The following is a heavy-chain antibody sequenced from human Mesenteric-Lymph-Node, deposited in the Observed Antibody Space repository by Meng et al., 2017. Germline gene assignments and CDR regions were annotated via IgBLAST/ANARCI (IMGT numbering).Heavy chain of an antibody. D-gene: IGHD6-13*01. CDR2: VNPDTGGT. CDR3: ARRSSSWYEWFDP. J-gene: IGHJ5*02. Sequence: HVQLVQAGAEAKNPGASVKVSCKTSGYTFTHYYIHLLRQAPGQGLEWMGRVNPDTGGTNFAQGFQDRVAMTRDTSISTAYMELSRLRSDDTAVYYCARRSSSWYEWFDPWGQGTLVTVSS. V-gene: IGHV1-2*06. CDR1: GYTFTHYY.